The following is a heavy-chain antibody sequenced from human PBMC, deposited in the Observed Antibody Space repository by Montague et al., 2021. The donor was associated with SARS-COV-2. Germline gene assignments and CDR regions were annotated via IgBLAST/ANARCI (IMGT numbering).Heavy chain of an antibody. CDR2: INYGGRT. V-gene: IGHV4-34*01. D-gene: IGHD1-1*01. J-gene: IGHJ4*02. Sequence: SETLSLTCALYGGSFSDYHWTWIRQSPGGGLEWIGQINYGGRTKYNPSLRSRLTISIDTSKNQFSLKLNSVTAADTAVYYCARGAPGYWGQGTLVTVSS. CDR3: ARGAPGY. CDR1: GGSFSDYH.